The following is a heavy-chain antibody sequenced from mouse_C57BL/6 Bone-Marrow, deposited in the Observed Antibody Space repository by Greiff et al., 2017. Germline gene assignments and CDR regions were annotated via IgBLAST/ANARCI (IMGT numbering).Heavy chain of an antibody. CDR3: ARDRDCDVLFAY. J-gene: IGHJ3*01. CDR2: ISDGGSYT. CDR1: GFTFSSYA. D-gene: IGHD2-13*01. Sequence: EVQLQESGGGLVKPGGSLKLSCAASGFTFSSYAMSWVRQTPEKRLEWVATISDGGSYTYYPDNVKGRFTISRDNANSKLYLQMSHLKSEDTAMYYCARDRDCDVLFAYWGRGTLVTVSA. V-gene: IGHV5-4*01.